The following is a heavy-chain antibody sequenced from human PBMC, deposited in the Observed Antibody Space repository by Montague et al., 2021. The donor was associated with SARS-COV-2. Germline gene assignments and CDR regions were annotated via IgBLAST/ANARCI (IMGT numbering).Heavy chain of an antibody. CDR1: GGSVSTYY. V-gene: IGHV4-59*02. CDR3: AREQGWRGLLDS. Sequence: SETRSLTCTVSGGSVSTYYWSWLRQPPGKGLEWSGFINYSGSTTNYNPSLKSRVTISVDTSKNQFSLMLTSVTAADTAVYCCAREQGWRGLLDSWGQGTLVTVSS. D-gene: IGHD6-19*01. CDR2: INYSGST. J-gene: IGHJ5*01.